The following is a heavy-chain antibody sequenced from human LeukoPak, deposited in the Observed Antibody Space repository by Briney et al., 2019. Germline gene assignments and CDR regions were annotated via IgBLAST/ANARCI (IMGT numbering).Heavy chain of an antibody. CDR1: GFTFSSHA. D-gene: IGHD3-3*01. CDR3: AREPNTRDYDFWSGYSSHPFDY. CDR2: IKQDGSEK. J-gene: IGHJ4*02. Sequence: PGGSLRLSCVASGFTFSSHAMSWVRHAPGKGLEWVANIKQDGSEKYYVDSVKGRFTISRDNAKNSLYLQMNSLRAEDTAVYYCAREPNTRDYDFWSGYSSHPFDYWGQGTLVTVSS. V-gene: IGHV3-7*01.